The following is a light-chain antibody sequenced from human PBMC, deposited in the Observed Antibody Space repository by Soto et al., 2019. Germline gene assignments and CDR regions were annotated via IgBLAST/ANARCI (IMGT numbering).Light chain of an antibody. CDR3: QQYGSSPIT. V-gene: IGKV3-20*01. CDR1: RNVGSQ. Sequence: EIVMTQSPATLSVSPVERATLSCRSSRNVGSQLAWYLEKPGQSPRPLIYGAPSRATRLPDRFSGSGSATDLTLTISRLEPEDFAVYHSQQYGSSPITFGQGTRLEIK. J-gene: IGKJ5*01. CDR2: GAP.